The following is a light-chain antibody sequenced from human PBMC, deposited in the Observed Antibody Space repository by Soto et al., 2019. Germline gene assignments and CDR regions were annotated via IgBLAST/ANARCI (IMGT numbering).Light chain of an antibody. Sequence: QSVLTKPASVSGSPGQSITISCTGTSSDGGGYIYVSWYQQYPGKAPKFLIYEVSNRRSGVSSRFSGSKSGSTASLTISGLQAEDEADYYCCSDASSSSYGWGTGTKVTVL. CDR3: CSDASSSSYG. J-gene: IGLJ1*01. CDR1: SSDGGGYIY. CDR2: EVS. V-gene: IGLV2-14*03.